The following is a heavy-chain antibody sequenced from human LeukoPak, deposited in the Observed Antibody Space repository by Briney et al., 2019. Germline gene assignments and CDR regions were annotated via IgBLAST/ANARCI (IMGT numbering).Heavy chain of an antibody. Sequence: PGRSLRLSCAASGFTFSSYGMHWVRQAPGKGLEWVAVIWYDGSNKYYADSVKGRFTISRDNSKNTLYLQMNSLRAEDTAVYYCARDSTVVTPGEEEAVFDYWGQGTLVTVSS. CDR3: ARDSTVVTPGEEEAVFDY. CDR1: GFTFSSYG. V-gene: IGHV3-33*08. CDR2: IWYDGSNK. D-gene: IGHD4-23*01. J-gene: IGHJ4*02.